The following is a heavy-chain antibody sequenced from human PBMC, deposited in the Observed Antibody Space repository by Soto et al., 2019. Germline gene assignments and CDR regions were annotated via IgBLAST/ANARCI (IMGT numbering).Heavy chain of an antibody. CDR1: GFSFDDYG. Sequence: DVQLVESGGGSVQPGRSLRLSCAASGFSFDDYGMHWVRQGPGKGLEWGAGISWNSGDIYYADSVKGPFTTSRDNAKRSLYLQMTSLRPEDTALYYCAKDNDLDTDAPFAYWGQGILVTVSP. D-gene: IGHD5-18*01. J-gene: IGHJ4*02. CDR2: ISWNSGDI. CDR3: AKDNDLDTDAPFAY. V-gene: IGHV3-9*01.